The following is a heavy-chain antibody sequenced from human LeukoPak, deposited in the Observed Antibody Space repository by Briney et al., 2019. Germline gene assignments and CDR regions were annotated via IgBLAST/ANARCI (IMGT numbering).Heavy chain of an antibody. Sequence: SETLSLTCAISGGSFSDYYWSWLRQPPGKGLEWIGEINHGGSTNYTPSLKTRVTISVDTSKNQFSLRLNSVTAADTAMYYCVKSGGYGLIDYWGQGTLVTVSS. V-gene: IGHV4-34*01. J-gene: IGHJ4*02. CDR1: GGSFSDYY. D-gene: IGHD1-26*01. CDR2: INHGGST. CDR3: VKSGGYGLIDY.